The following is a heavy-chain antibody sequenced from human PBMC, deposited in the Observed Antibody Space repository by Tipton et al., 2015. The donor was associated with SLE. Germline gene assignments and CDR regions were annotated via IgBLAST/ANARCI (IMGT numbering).Heavy chain of an antibody. J-gene: IGHJ4*02. D-gene: IGHD1-26*01. CDR1: GGSFSDYY. CDR3: ARLRDVVGGSEGAYFDS. Sequence: TLSLTCAVYGGSFSDYYWSWIRQPPGKGLEWIGEINHSGSTTYNPSLKSRVTISVDTSKNQFSLRLSSVTAADTAVYYCARLRDVVGGSEGAYFDSWGQGTLVTVSS. CDR2: INHSGST. V-gene: IGHV4-34*01.